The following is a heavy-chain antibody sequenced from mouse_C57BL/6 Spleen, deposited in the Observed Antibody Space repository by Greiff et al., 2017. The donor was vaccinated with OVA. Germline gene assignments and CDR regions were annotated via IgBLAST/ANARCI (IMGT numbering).Heavy chain of an antibody. J-gene: IGHJ4*01. Sequence: VKLMESGPGLVQPSQSLSITCTVSGFSFTSCGVHWVRQSPGKGLEWLGVIWSGGSTDYNAAFISRLSISTDNSTSQVFFKMNSLQADDTAIYYCARLITTVVATDYAMDYWGQGTSVTVSS. V-gene: IGHV2-2*01. D-gene: IGHD1-1*01. CDR3: ARLITTVVATDYAMDY. CDR2: IWSGGST. CDR1: GFSFTSCG.